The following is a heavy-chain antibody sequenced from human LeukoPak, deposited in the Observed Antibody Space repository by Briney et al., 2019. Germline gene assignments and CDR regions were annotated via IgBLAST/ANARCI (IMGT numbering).Heavy chain of an antibody. CDR3: ASGAHSNYDY. CDR1: GFTFSSYS. J-gene: IGHJ4*02. CDR2: ISSSSSTI. D-gene: IGHD4-11*01. V-gene: IGHV3-48*01. Sequence: GGSLRLSCAASGFTFSSYSMNWVRQAPGKGLEWVSYISSSSSTIYYADSVKGRFTISRDNAKNSLYLQMNSLRAEDTAVYYCASGAHSNYDYWGQGTLVTVSS.